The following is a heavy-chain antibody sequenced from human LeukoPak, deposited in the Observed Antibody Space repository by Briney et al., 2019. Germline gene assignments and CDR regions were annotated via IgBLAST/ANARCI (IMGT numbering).Heavy chain of an antibody. J-gene: IGHJ4*02. CDR3: ARGSRGYSYEYYFDY. CDR2: IYYSGST. V-gene: IGHV4-59*01. CDR1: GGSISSYY. D-gene: IGHD5-18*01. Sequence: SETLSLTCTVSGGSISSYYWSWLRQPPGKGLEWFGYIYYSGSTNYNPSLKSRVTISVDTSKNQFSLKLSSVTAADTAVYYCARGSRGYSYEYYFDYWGQGTLVTVSS.